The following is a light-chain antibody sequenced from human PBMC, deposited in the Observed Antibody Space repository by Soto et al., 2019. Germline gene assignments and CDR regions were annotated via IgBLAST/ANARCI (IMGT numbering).Light chain of an antibody. CDR2: DNN. J-gene: IGLJ1*01. CDR3: QSYDSSLSAI. V-gene: IGLV1-40*01. Sequence: QSVLTQPPSVSGAPGQRVTISCTGSSSNIGAIYGVHWYQQLPGTAPKLLIYDNNNRPSGVPDRFSGSQSGTSASLAITGLQAEDEAEYYCQSYDSSLSAIFGTGTKLTVL. CDR1: SSNIGAIYG.